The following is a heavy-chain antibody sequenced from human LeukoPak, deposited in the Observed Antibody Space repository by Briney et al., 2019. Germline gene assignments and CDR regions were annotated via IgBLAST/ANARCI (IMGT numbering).Heavy chain of an antibody. D-gene: IGHD3-10*01. V-gene: IGHV4-61*02. CDR3: AREPVTMVRGVFDY. CDR2: IYTSGST. J-gene: IGHJ4*02. Sequence: SETLSLTCTVSGGSISSGSYYWSWIRQPAGKGLEWIGRIYTSGSTNYNPSLKSRVTISVDTSKNQFSLKLSSVTAADTAVYYCAREPVTMVRGVFDYWGQGTLVTVSS. CDR1: GGSISSGSYY.